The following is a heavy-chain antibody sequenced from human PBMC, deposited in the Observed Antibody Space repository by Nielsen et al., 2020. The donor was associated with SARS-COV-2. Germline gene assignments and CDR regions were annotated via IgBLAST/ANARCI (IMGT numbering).Heavy chain of an antibody. CDR3: AKGGSSWYGGVFDP. J-gene: IGHJ5*02. Sequence: GGSLRLSCAASGFTFSSYGMHWVRQAPGKGLEWVAVISYDGSNKYYADSVKGRFTISRDNSKNTLYLQMNSLRAEDTAVYYCAKGGSSWYGGVFDPWGQGTLVTV. D-gene: IGHD6-13*01. CDR1: GFTFSSYG. CDR2: ISYDGSNK. V-gene: IGHV3-30*18.